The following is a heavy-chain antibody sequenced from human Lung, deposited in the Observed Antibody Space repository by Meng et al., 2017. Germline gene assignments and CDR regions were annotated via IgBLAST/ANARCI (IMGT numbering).Heavy chain of an antibody. V-gene: IGHV1-2*05. Sequence: HVQLVLSGADVRMPGASLQVSCETSGHIFTDFQIHWVRQAPGQVLEWMGRITPNSGGANYAQKFQGRVTMTRDTSIRTAYMDLSRLTSDDTDIYYCARDRDGYASFDHWGQGTLVTVSS. D-gene: IGHD5-24*01. CDR2: ITPNSGGA. CDR1: GHIFTDFQ. CDR3: ARDRDGYASFDH. J-gene: IGHJ4*02.